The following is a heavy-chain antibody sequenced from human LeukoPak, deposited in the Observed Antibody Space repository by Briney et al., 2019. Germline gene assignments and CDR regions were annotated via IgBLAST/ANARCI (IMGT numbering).Heavy chain of an antibody. CDR2: IKNNRSSP. Sequence: HPGGSLRLSCEVSGFSFSSYWMHWVRQAPGKGLVWVSRIKNNRSSPTYADSVRGRFTISRDNAKKTLYLQMDSLRDEDTAVYYCATSKWELPSPYDYWGQGTLVTVSS. V-gene: IGHV3-74*01. CDR1: GFSFSSYW. D-gene: IGHD1-26*01. CDR3: ATSKWELPSPYDY. J-gene: IGHJ4*02.